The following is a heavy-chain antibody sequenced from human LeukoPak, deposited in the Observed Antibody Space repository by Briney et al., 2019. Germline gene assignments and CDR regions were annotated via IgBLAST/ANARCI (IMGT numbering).Heavy chain of an antibody. Sequence: SETLSLTCTVSGGSISSYYWSWIRQPPGKGLEWIGYIYYSGSTNYNPSLKSRVTISADTSKNQFSLKLSSVTAADTAVYYCARVPRSYYYYYYMDVWGKGTTVTVFS. CDR1: GGSISSYY. V-gene: IGHV4-59*01. CDR2: IYYSGST. J-gene: IGHJ6*03. CDR3: ARVPRSYYYYYYMDV.